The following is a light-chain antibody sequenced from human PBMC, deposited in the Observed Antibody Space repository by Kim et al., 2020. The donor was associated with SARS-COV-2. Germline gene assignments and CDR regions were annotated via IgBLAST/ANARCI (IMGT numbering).Light chain of an antibody. J-gene: IGLJ2*01. CDR3: QAWDTRVV. V-gene: IGLV3-1*01. CDR1: KLGDKY. CDR2: ENS. Sequence: VYVSPGQTASITCSGDKLGDKYASWYQQKPGQSPVLVIYENSKRPSGIPERFSGSNSGNTATLTISGTQAMDEADYYCQAWDTRVVFGGGTQLTVL.